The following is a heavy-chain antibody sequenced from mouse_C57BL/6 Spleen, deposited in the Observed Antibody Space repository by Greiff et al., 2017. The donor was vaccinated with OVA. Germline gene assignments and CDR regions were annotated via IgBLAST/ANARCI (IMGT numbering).Heavy chain of an antibody. CDR1: GFSLSTSGMG. D-gene: IGHD1-1*01. CDR3: ARMGSTVVATRYAMDD. CDR2: TWWDDAK. Sequence: QVTLQERGPGILQPSPTLSLTCSSSGFSLSTSGMGVGWIRPPPGKGLEWLAHTWWDDAKYYNPALKSRLTISKNTSKTQVFLKIANVDTADTATYYCARMGSTVVATRYAMDDWGQGTSVTVSS. V-gene: IGHV8-8*01. J-gene: IGHJ4*01.